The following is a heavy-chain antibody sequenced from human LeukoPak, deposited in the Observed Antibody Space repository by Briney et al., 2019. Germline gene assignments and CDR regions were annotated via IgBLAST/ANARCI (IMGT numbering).Heavy chain of an antibody. D-gene: IGHD4-17*01. CDR3: AKMEAWTTVTGSGVDY. J-gene: IGHJ4*02. Sequence: GGSLRLSCAASGFTFSSYAMSWVRQAPGKGLGWVSGISGSGGSTYYADSVKGRFTISRDNSKKTLYLQMNSLRAEDTAVHYCAKMEAWTTVTGSGVDYWGQGTLVTVSS. CDR2: ISGSGGST. V-gene: IGHV3-23*01. CDR1: GFTFSSYA.